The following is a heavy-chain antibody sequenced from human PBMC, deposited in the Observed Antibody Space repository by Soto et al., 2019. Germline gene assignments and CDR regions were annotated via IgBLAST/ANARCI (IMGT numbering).Heavy chain of an antibody. J-gene: IGHJ3*01. CDR2: INPKSEGT. D-gene: IGHD2-15*01. CDR3: ARPRESVGYCSGGSCYGLSVHAFDL. Sequence: ASVKVSCKASGYTFSGYYIQWVRQAPGQGLEWMGWINPKSEGTSFAQKFQGRLTMTSDTSINSAYMELSRLTSDDTAVYYCARPRESVGYCSGGSCYGLSVHAFDLWSQGTLVTVSS. CDR1: GYTFSGYY. V-gene: IGHV1-2*02.